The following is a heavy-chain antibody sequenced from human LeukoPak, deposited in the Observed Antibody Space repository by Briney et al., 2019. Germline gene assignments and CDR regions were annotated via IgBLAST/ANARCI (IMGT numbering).Heavy chain of an antibody. Sequence: KPSETLSLTFTVPGGSISSYSWSWFRQPPGKGLEGIGYIYYSGSTNYNPSLKSRVTISVDTSKNQFSLKLSSVTAADTAVYYCARVSSGSILFDYWGQGTLVTVSS. CDR1: GGSISSYS. CDR3: ARVSSGSILFDY. CDR2: IYYSGST. V-gene: IGHV4-59*01. J-gene: IGHJ4*02. D-gene: IGHD1-26*01.